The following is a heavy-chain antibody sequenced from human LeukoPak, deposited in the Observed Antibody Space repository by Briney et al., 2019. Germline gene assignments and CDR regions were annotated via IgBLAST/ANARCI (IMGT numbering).Heavy chain of an antibody. J-gene: IGHJ5*02. CDR3: ATRRAAAGTYWFDP. CDR1: GGSISSYY. D-gene: IGHD6-13*01. CDR2: IYTSGST. V-gene: IGHV4-4*09. Sequence: SETLSLTCTVSGGSISSYYWSWIRQPPGKGLEWIGYIYTSGSTNYNPSLKSRVTISVDTSKNQFSLRLSSVTAADTAVYYCATRRAAAGTYWFDPWGQGTLVTVSS.